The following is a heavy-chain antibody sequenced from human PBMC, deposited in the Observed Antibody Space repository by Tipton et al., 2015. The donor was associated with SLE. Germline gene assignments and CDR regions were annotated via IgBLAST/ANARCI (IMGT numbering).Heavy chain of an antibody. J-gene: IGHJ4*02. Sequence: TLSLTCTVSGGSISHYYWTWIRQPPGKGLEWIGYIHYSGSTNYSPSPKSRVSMSTDTSNNRFSLELTSVTAAGTAVYYCAREGCNGGACYYDHWGQGTLVTVSS. CDR1: GGSISHYY. CDR2: IHYSGST. CDR3: AREGCNGGACYYDH. V-gene: IGHV4-59*01. D-gene: IGHD2-8*02.